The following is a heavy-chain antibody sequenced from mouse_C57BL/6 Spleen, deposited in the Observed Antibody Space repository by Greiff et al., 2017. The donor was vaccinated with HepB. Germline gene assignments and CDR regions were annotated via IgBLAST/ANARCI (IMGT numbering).Heavy chain of an antibody. D-gene: IGHD1-1*01. CDR1: GFTFSSYA. CDR3: ARARSPYGSYYYAMDY. V-gene: IGHV5-4*03. Sequence: EVKLVESGGGLVKPGGSLKLSCAASGFTFSSYAMSWVRQTPEKRLEWVATISDGGSYTYYPDNVKGRFTISRDNAKNNLYLQMSQLKSEDTAMYYCARARSPYGSYYYAMDYWGQGTSVTVSS. J-gene: IGHJ4*01. CDR2: ISDGGSYT.